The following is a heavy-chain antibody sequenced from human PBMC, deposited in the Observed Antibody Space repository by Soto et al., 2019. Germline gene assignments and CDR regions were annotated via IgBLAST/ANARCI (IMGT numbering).Heavy chain of an antibody. CDR2: ISSSSSDT. Sequence: QVQLVELGGDLVKPGGSLRLSCAASGFPFSDYYMSWIRQAPGKGLEWVSSISSSSSDTNYAQSVKGRFTISRDNAKNSLHLQMKSLRAEDTAVYYCARRRPTGYYNYWGQGTLVTVSA. J-gene: IGHJ4*02. V-gene: IGHV3-11*05. CDR3: ARRRPTGYYNY. CDR1: GFPFSDYY. D-gene: IGHD3-9*01.